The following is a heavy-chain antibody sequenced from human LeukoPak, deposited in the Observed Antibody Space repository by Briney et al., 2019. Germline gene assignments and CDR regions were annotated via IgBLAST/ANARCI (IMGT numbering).Heavy chain of an antibody. CDR1: GGSISSGGYY. Sequence: PSETLSLTCTVSGGSISSGGYYWSWIRQHPGKGLEWIGYIYYSGSTYYNPSLKSRVTISVDTSKNQFSLKPSSVTAADTAVYYCARSKDFGYYYNYYMDVWGKGTTVTVSS. J-gene: IGHJ6*03. D-gene: IGHD2-15*01. CDR2: IYYSGST. V-gene: IGHV4-31*03. CDR3: ARSKDFGYYYNYYMDV.